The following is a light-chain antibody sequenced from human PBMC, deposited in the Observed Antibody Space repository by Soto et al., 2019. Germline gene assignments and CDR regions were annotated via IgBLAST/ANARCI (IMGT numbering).Light chain of an antibody. Sequence: QSDLTQPASVSGSPGQSITISCTGTSSDVGAYDFVSWYQQHPDKAPKLMIYEVRGRPSGVSNRFSGSKSFNTATLTISGLQAEDEADYYCSSHTTRNTRVFGTGTKVTVL. CDR3: SSHTTRNTRV. CDR1: SSDVGAYDF. J-gene: IGLJ1*01. CDR2: EVR. V-gene: IGLV2-14*03.